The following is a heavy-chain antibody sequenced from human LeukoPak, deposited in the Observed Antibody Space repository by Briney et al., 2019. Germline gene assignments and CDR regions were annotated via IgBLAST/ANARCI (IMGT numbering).Heavy chain of an antibody. V-gene: IGHV3-7*01. J-gene: IGHJ4*02. D-gene: IGHD6-6*01. CDR1: GFTFSSYW. Sequence: GGSLRLSCAASGFTFSSYWMSWVRQAPGKGLEWVANIKQDGSAKYYVDSVKGRFTISRDNAKNSLYLQMDSLRVEDAAVYYCARDGPDSSSSDFDYWGQGTLITVSS. CDR3: ARDGPDSSSSDFDY. CDR2: IKQDGSAK.